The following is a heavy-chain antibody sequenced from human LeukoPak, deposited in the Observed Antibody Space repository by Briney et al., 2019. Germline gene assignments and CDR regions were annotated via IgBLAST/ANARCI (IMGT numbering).Heavy chain of an antibody. Sequence: SETLSLTCTVSGGSISSYYWSWIRQPPGKGLEWIGSIYYSGSTYYNPSLKSRVTISVDTSKNQFSLKLSSVTAADTAVYYCARQPRSYYDYVWGRPNLDYWGQGTLVTVSS. D-gene: IGHD3-16*01. CDR3: ARQPRSYYDYVWGRPNLDY. V-gene: IGHV4-39*01. J-gene: IGHJ4*02. CDR2: IYYSGST. CDR1: GGSISSYY.